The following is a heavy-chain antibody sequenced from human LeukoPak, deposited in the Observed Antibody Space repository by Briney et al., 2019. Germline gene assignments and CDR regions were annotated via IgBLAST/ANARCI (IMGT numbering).Heavy chain of an antibody. D-gene: IGHD6-19*01. J-gene: IGHJ5*02. Sequence: ASVKVSCKASGCTFTRYYMHSVRRAPGQGVEGMGWINPNSGGTKYGEKLQGWGTRNRDTSISTAYMELSRLRTDDTAVYYCARDRGPRYSSGWYFLSGLDWFDPWGQGTLDTVSS. CDR3: ARDRGPRYSSGWYFLSGLDWFDP. CDR1: GCTFTRYY. CDR2: INPNSGGT. V-gene: IGHV1-2*04.